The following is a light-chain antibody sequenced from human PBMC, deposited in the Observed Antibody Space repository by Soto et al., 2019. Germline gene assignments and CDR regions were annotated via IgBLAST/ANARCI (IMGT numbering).Light chain of an antibody. V-gene: IGKV1D-12*01. CDR1: QDIAGY. Sequence: GDRVTLNCWASQDIAGYLAWYQHKPGRTPELLIHGASRLQSGVPARFSGSGSGTDFTLSINSLQPEDFATYYCQQAYSFPITFGQGTRLEIK. CDR3: QQAYSFPIT. CDR2: GAS. J-gene: IGKJ5*01.